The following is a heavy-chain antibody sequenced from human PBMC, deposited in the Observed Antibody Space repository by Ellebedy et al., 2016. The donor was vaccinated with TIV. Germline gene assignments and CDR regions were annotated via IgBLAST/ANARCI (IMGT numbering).Heavy chain of an antibody. D-gene: IGHD5-12*01. CDR3: ARTGYGYHGMDV. Sequence: GESLKISCAASGFGFSNFWMTWVRQAPGKGLEWVATINEDGSEKWHVDSVKGRFSISRDNADNSLYLQMNSLRAEDTAVYCCARTGYGYHGMDVWGQGTTVTVSS. CDR1: GFGFSNFW. J-gene: IGHJ6*02. V-gene: IGHV3-7*03. CDR2: INEDGSEK.